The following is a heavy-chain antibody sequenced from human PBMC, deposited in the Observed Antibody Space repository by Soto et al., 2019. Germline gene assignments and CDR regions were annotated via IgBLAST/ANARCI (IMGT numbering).Heavy chain of an antibody. V-gene: IGHV4-4*02. CDR2: IYHSGST. D-gene: IGHD5-12*01. Sequence: QVQLQESGPGLVKPSGTLSLTCAVSGGYISSSNWWSWVRQPPGKGLEWIGEIYHSGSTNYNPSLKSRVTISVDKSKNQFSLKLSSVTAADTAVSYCARGLVEMATIDAFDIWGQGTMVTVSS. CDR1: GGYISSSNW. J-gene: IGHJ3*02. CDR3: ARGLVEMATIDAFDI.